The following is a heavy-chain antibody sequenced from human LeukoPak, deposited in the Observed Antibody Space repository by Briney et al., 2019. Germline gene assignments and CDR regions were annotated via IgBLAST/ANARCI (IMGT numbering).Heavy chain of an antibody. D-gene: IGHD3-10*01. J-gene: IGHJ4*02. CDR2: ISYDGSNE. CDR1: GVTFSSYA. CDR3: ARPIDNGSGSYYFDY. Sequence: PGGSLRLSCAASGVTFSSYAMHWVRQAPGKGLEWVAVISYDGSNEYYADSVKGRFTISRDNSKNTLSLQMNTLRPEDTAVYYCARPIDNGSGSYYFDYWGQGTLVTVSS. V-gene: IGHV3-30-3*01.